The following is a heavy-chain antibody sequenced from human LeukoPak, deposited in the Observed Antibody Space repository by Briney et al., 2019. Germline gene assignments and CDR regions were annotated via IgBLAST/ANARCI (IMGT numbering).Heavy chain of an antibody. Sequence: KPSETLSLTCTVSGGSISSSSYYWGWIRQPPGKGLEWIGSIYYSGSTYYNPSLKSRVTISVDTSKNQFSLKLSSVTAADTAVYYCARSSGWYVYTFDPWGQGTLVTVSS. V-gene: IGHV4-39*07. CDR2: IYYSGST. CDR1: GGSISSSSYY. CDR3: ARSSGWYVYTFDP. J-gene: IGHJ5*02. D-gene: IGHD6-19*01.